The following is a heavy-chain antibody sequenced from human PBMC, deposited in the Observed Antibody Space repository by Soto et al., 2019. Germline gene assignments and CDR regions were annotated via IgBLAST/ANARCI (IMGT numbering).Heavy chain of an antibody. CDR3: ARVVPSTLVGYNWFDP. CDR1: GGSFSGYY. D-gene: IGHD2-8*02. J-gene: IGHJ5*02. V-gene: IGHV4-34*01. Sequence: QVQLQQWGAGLLKPSETLSLTCAVYGGSFSGYYWSWIRQPPGKGLEWVGEINHSGSTNYNPSLNSRVTISVDTAKHQFSLKLSSVPAADTAVYYSARVVPSTLVGYNWFDPWGQGTLVTVSS. CDR2: INHSGST.